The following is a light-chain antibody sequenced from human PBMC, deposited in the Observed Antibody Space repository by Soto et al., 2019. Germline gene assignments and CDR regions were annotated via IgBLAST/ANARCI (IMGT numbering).Light chain of an antibody. CDR2: SNN. J-gene: IGLJ2*01. CDR1: SSNIGSNT. Sequence: QSVLTQPPSASGTPGQRVTMSCSGSSSNIGSNTVNWYQQFPGTAPKLLISSNNQRPSGVPDRFSGSKSGTSASLAISGLQSDDEADYYCATWDDSLNGVLFGGVTKVTVL. CDR3: ATWDDSLNGVL. V-gene: IGLV1-44*01.